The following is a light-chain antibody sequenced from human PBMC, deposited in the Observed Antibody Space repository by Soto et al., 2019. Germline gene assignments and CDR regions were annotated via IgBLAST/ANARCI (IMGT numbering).Light chain of an antibody. CDR3: QQRTSWPPWT. Sequence: EVVLTQSPATLSLSPGGRATLSCRASQSVGLSLAWYQQKPGQAPRLLIYDASERASGIPARFSGSGSGTDFTLNISSLEPEDFAVYYCQQRTSWPPWTFGQGTKVEIK. CDR2: DAS. CDR1: QSVGLS. V-gene: IGKV3-11*01. J-gene: IGKJ1*01.